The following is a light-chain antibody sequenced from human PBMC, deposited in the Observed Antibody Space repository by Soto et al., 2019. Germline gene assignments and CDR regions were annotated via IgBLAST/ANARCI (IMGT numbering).Light chain of an antibody. J-gene: IGKJ1*01. V-gene: IGKV3-20*01. CDR2: GAS. CDR3: QQYVSSPWA. Sequence: EIVLTQSPGTLSLSPGEGATVSCRVSQSINSKSLVWYQRKFGQAPRLLIYGASRRATGIPDRFTGSGSGTDFTLTISRLEREDFAVYYCQQYVSSPWAFGQGTKVDIK. CDR1: QSINSKS.